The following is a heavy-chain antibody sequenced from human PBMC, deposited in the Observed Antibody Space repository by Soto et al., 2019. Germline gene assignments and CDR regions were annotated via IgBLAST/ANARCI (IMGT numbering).Heavy chain of an antibody. D-gene: IGHD3-10*01. J-gene: IGHJ5*02. CDR3: ARAAKRMGYYYGSGSQNWFDP. Sequence: SETLSLTCAVYGGSFSGYYWSWIRQPPGKGLEWIGEINHSGSTNYNPSLKSRVTISVDTSKNQFSLKLSSVTAADTAVYYCARAAKRMGYYYGSGSQNWFDPWGQGTLVTVSS. CDR2: INHSGST. CDR1: GGSFSGYY. V-gene: IGHV4-34*01.